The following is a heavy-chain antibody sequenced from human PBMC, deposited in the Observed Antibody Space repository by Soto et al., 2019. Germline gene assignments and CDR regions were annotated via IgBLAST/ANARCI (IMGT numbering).Heavy chain of an antibody. CDR2: SIPIFRTA. CDR1: GGTFSSYG. V-gene: IGHV1-69*13. J-gene: IGHJ6*02. CDR3: ATGPYSSSSYYSYYYYDLDV. D-gene: IGHD6-6*01. Sequence: SVKVSCKASGGTFSSYGINWVRQAPGQGLEWMGGSIPIFRTADYAQKFQGRVTIAADESTSTAYMELRSLRSEDTAVYYCATGPYSSSSYYSYYYYDLDVWGQGTTVTSP.